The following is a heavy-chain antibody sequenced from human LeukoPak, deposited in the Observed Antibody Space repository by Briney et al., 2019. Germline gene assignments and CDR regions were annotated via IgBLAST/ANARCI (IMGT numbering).Heavy chain of an antibody. V-gene: IGHV1-8*01. CDR2: MNPNSGNT. J-gene: IGHJ6*02. CDR1: GYTFTSYD. Sequence: GASVKVSCKASGYTFTSYDINWVRQATGQGLEWMGWMNPNSGNTGYAQKFQGRVTMTRNTSISTAYMELSSLRSEDTAVYYCARGLWPGESGPYGMDVWGQGTTVTVSS. D-gene: IGHD3-10*01. CDR3: ARGLWPGESGPYGMDV.